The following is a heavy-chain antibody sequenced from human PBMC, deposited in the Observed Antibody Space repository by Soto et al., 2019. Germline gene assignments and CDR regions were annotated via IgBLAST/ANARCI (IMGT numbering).Heavy chain of an antibody. CDR2: IYHSGST. CDR1: GGSISSGGYS. D-gene: IGHD5-12*01. CDR3: ARDRVRMATIIPTAPDYAFDI. V-gene: IGHV4-30-2*01. Sequence: SETLSLTCAVSGGSISSGGYSWSWIRQPPGKGLEWIGYIYHSGSTYYNPSLKSRVTISVDKSKNQLSLKLSSVPAADTAVYFCARDRVRMATIIPTAPDYAFDIWGQGTMVTVSS. J-gene: IGHJ3*02.